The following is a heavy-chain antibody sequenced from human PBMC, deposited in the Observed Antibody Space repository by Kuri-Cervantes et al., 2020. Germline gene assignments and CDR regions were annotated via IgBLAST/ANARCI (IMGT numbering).Heavy chain of an antibody. CDR1: GFTFSDYY. V-gene: IGHV3-30*18. CDR2: ISYDGSNK. Sequence: LSLTCAASGFTFSDYYMSWIRQAPGKGLEWVAVISYDGSNKYYADSVKGRFTISRDNSKNTLYLQMNSLRAEDTAVYYCAKELNYYDSSGYGPVWGQGTLVTVSS. CDR3: AKELNYYDSSGYGPV. J-gene: IGHJ4*02. D-gene: IGHD3-22*01.